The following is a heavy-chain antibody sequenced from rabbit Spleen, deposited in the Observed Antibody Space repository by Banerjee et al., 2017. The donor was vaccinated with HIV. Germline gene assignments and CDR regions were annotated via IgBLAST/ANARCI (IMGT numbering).Heavy chain of an antibody. CDR3: ARDGAGGSYFAL. J-gene: IGHJ4*01. CDR1: GFTLSSYY. Sequence: HLKESGGGLVQPGGSLKLSCKASGFTLSSYYMNWVRQAPGKGLEWIGYIDPGFGITYYANWVNGRFSISRENAQNTVFLQMTSLTAADSATYFCARDGAGGSYFALWGPGTLVTVS. CDR2: IDPGFGIT. V-gene: IGHV1S7*01. D-gene: IGHD8-1*01.